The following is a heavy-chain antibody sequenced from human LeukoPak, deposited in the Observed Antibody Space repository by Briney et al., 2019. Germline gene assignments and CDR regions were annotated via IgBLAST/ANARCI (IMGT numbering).Heavy chain of an antibody. CDR3: ARVVCRGLERGFGDY. J-gene: IGHJ4*02. V-gene: IGHV1-18*01. D-gene: IGHD1-1*01. Sequence: ASVKVSCKASGCTFTSYGISWVRQAPGQGLEWMGWISAYIGNTNYAQKLQGRVTSTTDTSTSPAYMELRSLRSDGPAVYFCARVVCRGLERGFGDYWGQGTLVTVSS. CDR2: ISAYIGNT. CDR1: GCTFTSYG.